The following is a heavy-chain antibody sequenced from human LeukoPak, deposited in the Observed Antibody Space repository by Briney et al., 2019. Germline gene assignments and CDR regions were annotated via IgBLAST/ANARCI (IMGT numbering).Heavy chain of an antibody. Sequence: GRSLRLSCAASGFTFSSYGMHCVRQAPGKGLEWVAFISYDGSNKYYADSVKGRFTISRDNSKNTLYLEMNSLRAEDTAVYYCAKDSVVVPAALDFWGQGTLVTVSS. CDR2: ISYDGSNK. CDR1: GFTFSSYG. J-gene: IGHJ4*02. V-gene: IGHV3-30*18. CDR3: AKDSVVVPAALDF. D-gene: IGHD2-2*01.